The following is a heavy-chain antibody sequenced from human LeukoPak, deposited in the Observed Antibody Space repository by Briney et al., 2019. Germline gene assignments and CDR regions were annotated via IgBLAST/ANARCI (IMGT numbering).Heavy chain of an antibody. CDR2: IYSGGGT. D-gene: IGHD6-19*01. CDR3: VKDRSLAVAGTKYYFDY. V-gene: IGHV3-66*01. Sequence: PGGSLRLSCAASGFTVSSNYMSWVRQAPGKRLEWVSVIYSGGGTYYADSVKGRFTISRDNSKNTLYLQMSSLRTEDTAVYYCVKDRSLAVAGTKYYFDYWGQGALVTVSS. CDR1: GFTVSSNY. J-gene: IGHJ4*02.